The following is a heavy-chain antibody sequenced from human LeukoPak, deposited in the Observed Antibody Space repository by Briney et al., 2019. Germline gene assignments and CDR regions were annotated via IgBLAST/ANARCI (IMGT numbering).Heavy chain of an antibody. CDR3: VRGGPPTVTRLDY. CDR2: IYYSGST. V-gene: IGHV4-59*01. D-gene: IGHD4-17*01. CDR1: GGSISNYY. J-gene: IGHJ4*02. Sequence: SETLSPTCTVSGGSISNYYWSWIRQPPGKGLEWIGYIYYSGSTNYHPSLKSRVTISVDTSKNQFSLKLSSVTAADTAVYYCVRGGPPTVTRLDYWGQGTLVTVSS.